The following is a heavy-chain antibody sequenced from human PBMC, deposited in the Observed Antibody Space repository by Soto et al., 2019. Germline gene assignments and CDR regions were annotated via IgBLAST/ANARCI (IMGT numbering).Heavy chain of an antibody. D-gene: IGHD1-1*01. CDR3: ARIGGTKAPNLRGAFDI. Sequence: EVQLVESGGGLVQPGGSLRLSCAASGFTFSSYAMHWVRQAPGKGLEYVSAISSNGGSTYYANSVKGRFTISRDNSKNTLYLQMGSLRAEDMAVYYCARIGGTKAPNLRGAFDIWGQGTMVTVSS. CDR2: ISSNGGST. V-gene: IGHV3-64*01. J-gene: IGHJ3*02. CDR1: GFTFSSYA.